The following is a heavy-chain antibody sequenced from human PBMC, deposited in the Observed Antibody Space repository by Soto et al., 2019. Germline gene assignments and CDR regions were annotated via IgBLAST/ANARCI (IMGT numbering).Heavy chain of an antibody. D-gene: IGHD2-2*03. CDR2: FYPGDSTS. CDR1: GYSFISYW. J-gene: IGHJ3*02. Sequence: PGESLKISCKTSGYSFISYWVAWVRQKPGKGLEWMGTFYPGDSTSTYSPSFQGQVTISVDKSISTAYLHLSSLKASDTAMYYCARIIGYCRNNDCSWTFDIWGQSTTVTVSS. V-gene: IGHV5-51*01. CDR3: ARIIGYCRNNDCSWTFDI.